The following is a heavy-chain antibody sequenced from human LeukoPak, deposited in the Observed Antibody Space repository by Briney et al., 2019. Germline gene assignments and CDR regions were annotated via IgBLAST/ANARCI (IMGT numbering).Heavy chain of an antibody. J-gene: IGHJ4*02. Sequence: GTSLRLSCAASGFTFSTYGMHWVRQAPGKGLEWVAVSWYDGSNKYYVDSVKSRLTLSRDNSKNPLYLQMNSLRAEDTAVYYCARDVGITTHWGQGTLVTVSS. CDR2: SWYDGSNK. D-gene: IGHD3-22*01. CDR3: ARDVGITTH. CDR1: GFTFSTYG. V-gene: IGHV3-33*01.